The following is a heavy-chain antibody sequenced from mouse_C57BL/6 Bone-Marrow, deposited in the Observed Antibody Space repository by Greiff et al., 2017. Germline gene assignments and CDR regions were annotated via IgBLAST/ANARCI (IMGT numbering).Heavy chain of an antibody. D-gene: IGHD1-1*01. J-gene: IGHJ2*01. V-gene: IGHV1-26*01. CDR3: ARPHHYYGSSYDY. CDR2: INPNNGGT. CDR1: GYTFTDYY. Sequence: EVQLQQSGPELVKPGASVKISCKASGYTFTDYYMNWVKQSHGKSLEWIGDINPNNGGTSYNQKFKGKATLTVDKSSSTAYMELRSLTSEDSAVYYCARPHHYYGSSYDYWGQGTTLTVSS.